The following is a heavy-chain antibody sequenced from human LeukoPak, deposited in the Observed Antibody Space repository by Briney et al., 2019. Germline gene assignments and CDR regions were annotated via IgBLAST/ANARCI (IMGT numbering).Heavy chain of an antibody. CDR1: GYSISSGHY. Sequence: SETLSLTCAVSGYSISSGHYWGWIRQPPGEGLEWIGSIYHSGSTYYNPSLKSRVTISVDTSKNQFSLKLSSVTAADTAVYYCARGVPRGVVVIAAGFDYWGQGTLVTVSS. CDR3: ARGVPRGVVVIAAGFDY. V-gene: IGHV4-38-2*01. J-gene: IGHJ4*02. D-gene: IGHD2-15*01. CDR2: IYHSGST.